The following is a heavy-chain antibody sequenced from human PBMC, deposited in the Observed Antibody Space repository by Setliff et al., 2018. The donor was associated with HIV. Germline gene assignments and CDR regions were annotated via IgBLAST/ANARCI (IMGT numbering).Heavy chain of an antibody. CDR1: DASFSSFY. CDR2: VYSNGHT. Sequence: PSETLSLTCTVSDASFSSFYWSWIRQPPGKGLEWIGYVYSNGHTKYDPSLKSRVSISIDTSRKQFSLKLTSVTAADTAVYFCARVRGGSSRGFLDYYMDVWGIGTTVTVSS. CDR3: ARVRGGSSRGFLDYYMDV. J-gene: IGHJ6*03. V-gene: IGHV4-4*08. D-gene: IGHD3-10*01.